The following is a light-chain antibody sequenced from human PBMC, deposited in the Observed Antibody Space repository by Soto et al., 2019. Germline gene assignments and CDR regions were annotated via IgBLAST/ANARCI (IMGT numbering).Light chain of an antibody. CDR3: QQFNDFPLT. V-gene: IGKV1D-13*01. J-gene: IGKJ4*02. CDR2: DAS. Sequence: IQLTQSPSSLSASVGDRVTITCRAGRDISSALAWYQQKPAKAPKLLHYDASSLDAGVPSRFSGSGSGTDFTLSITSLRPEDFATYYSQQFNDFPLTFGGGTKVQIK. CDR1: RDISSA.